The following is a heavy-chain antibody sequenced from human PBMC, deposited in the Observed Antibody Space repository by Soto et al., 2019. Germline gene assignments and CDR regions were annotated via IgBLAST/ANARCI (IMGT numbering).Heavy chain of an antibody. CDR2: IIPYYNTL. J-gene: IGHJ4*02. V-gene: IGHV1-69*01. D-gene: IGHD6-13*01. CDR1: EGTFNSYA. CDR3: ASGASRWYPYFFDS. Sequence: QAQVVQSGAELRKPGSSVKLSCKASEGTFNSYAIAWVRQAPGQGLEWVGGIIPYYNTLNYAQKFQDRVTITADDSTNTVYMELSSLRSDDTAVYFCASGASRWYPYFFDSWAQGTLVTVSS.